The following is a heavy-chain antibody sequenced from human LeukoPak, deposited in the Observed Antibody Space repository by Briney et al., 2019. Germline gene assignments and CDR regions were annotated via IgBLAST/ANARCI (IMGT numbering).Heavy chain of an antibody. CDR2: INHSGST. Sequence: SETLSLTCAVYGGSFSGYYWSWIRQPPGKGLEWIGEINHSGSTNHNPSLKSRVTISVDTSKNQFSLKLSSVTAADTAVYYCARQRSIGYCSGGSCYSGPSYYYGMDVWGQGTTVTVSS. CDR3: ARQRSIGYCSGGSCYSGPSYYYGMDV. V-gene: IGHV4-34*01. D-gene: IGHD2-15*01. CDR1: GGSFSGYY. J-gene: IGHJ6*02.